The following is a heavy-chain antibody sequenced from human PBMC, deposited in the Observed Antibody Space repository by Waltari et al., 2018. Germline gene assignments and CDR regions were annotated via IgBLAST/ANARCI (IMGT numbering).Heavy chain of an antibody. D-gene: IGHD6-19*01. V-gene: IGHV5-51*01. J-gene: IGHJ6*02. CDR1: GYRFTSYW. CDR2: IYPGDSDT. Sequence: EVQLVQSGAEVKKPGASLKISCQGSGYRFTSYWIGWVRQMPGHGLEWMGIIYPGDSDTRYSPSFQGQVTISADKSISTAYLQWSSLKASDTAMYYCARMEDRIAVAGTSAAGMDVWGQGTTVTVSS. CDR3: ARMEDRIAVAGTSAAGMDV.